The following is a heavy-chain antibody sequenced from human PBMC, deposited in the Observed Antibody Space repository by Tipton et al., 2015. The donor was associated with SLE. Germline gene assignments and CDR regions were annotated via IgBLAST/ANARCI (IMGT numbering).Heavy chain of an antibody. CDR2: IKHTGAT. CDR1: GFSFPNAW. V-gene: IGHV3-15*01. J-gene: IGHJ6*02. D-gene: IGHD1-26*01. Sequence: SLRLSCIVSGFSFPNAWMRWVRQSSGKGLECVGRIKHTGATDYGAPAKGRFTISRDNSKNTLYVQMNSLRAEDTAVYYCARDLVGPTGYGMDVCGQGTTVTVSS. CDR3: ARDLVGPTGYGMDV.